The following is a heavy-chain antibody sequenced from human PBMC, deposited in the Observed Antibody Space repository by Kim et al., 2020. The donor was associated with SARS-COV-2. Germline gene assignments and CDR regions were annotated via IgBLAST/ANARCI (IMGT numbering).Heavy chain of an antibody. J-gene: IGHJ4*02. Sequence: IYYADSVKGRFTISRDNAKNSLYLQMNSLRAEDTAVYYCAAHPVAGTVDYWGQGTLVTVSS. V-gene: IGHV3-11*04. CDR3: AAHPVAGTVDY. CDR2: I. D-gene: IGHD6-19*01.